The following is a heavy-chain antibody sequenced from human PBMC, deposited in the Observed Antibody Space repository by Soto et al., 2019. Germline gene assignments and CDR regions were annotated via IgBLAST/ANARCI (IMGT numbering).Heavy chain of an antibody. V-gene: IGHV3-9*01. D-gene: IGHD6-13*01. CDR2: ISWNSGSI. J-gene: IGHJ4*02. CDR1: GFTFDDYA. CDR3: AKVLGSWAAQYEFDY. Sequence: EVQLVESGGGLVQPGRSLRLSCAASGFTFDDYAMHWVRQAPGKGLEWVSGISWNSGSIGYADSVKGRFTISRDNAKNALYLQMNSLRAEDTALYYCAKVLGSWAAQYEFDYGGQGNLVTVSS.